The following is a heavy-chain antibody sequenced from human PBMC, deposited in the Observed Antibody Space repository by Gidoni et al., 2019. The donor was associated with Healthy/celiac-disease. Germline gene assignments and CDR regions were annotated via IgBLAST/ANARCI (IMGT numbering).Heavy chain of an antibody. Sequence: QVQLQQWGAGLLKPSATLSLTCAVYGGSFSGYYWSWIRQPPGKGLEWIGEINHSGSTNYNPSLKSRVTISVDTSKNQFSLKLSSVTAADTAVYYCARGPSISGSYLRRNWFDPWGQGTLVTVSS. CDR3: ARGPSISGSYLRRNWFDP. V-gene: IGHV4-34*01. CDR1: GGSFSGYY. CDR2: INHSGST. J-gene: IGHJ5*02. D-gene: IGHD1-26*01.